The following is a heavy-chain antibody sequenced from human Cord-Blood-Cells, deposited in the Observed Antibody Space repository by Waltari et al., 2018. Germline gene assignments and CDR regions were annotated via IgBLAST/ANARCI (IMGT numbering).Heavy chain of an antibody. D-gene: IGHD3-9*01. V-gene: IGHV1-58*01. J-gene: IGHJ6*02. CDR1: GFTFTSSA. CDR2: IVVGSGNT. CDR3: AADLGHKDWLRVYYYYYGMDV. Sequence: QMQLVQSGPEVKKPGTSVKVSCKASGFTFTSSAVQWVRQDRGQRLEWIGWIVVGSGNTNYAQKFQERVTITRDMSTSTAYMELSSLRSEDTAVYYCAADLGHKDWLRVYYYYYGMDVWGQGTTVTVSS.